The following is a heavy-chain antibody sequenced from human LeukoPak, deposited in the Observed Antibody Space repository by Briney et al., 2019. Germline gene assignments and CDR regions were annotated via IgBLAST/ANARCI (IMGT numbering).Heavy chain of an antibody. CDR2: IYYSGRT. V-gene: IGHV4-31*03. CDR1: GGSISSGGYY. J-gene: IGHJ4*02. Sequence: PSQTLSLSCTVSGGSISSGGYYWRWIRQHPGEGLEWIGYIYYSGRTYYSPSLKSRLTISVDMSKNQFSLKLSSVTAADTAVYYCARAYYYDSGSYLFDYWGQGTLVTVSS. CDR3: ARAYYYDSGSYLFDY. D-gene: IGHD3-10*01.